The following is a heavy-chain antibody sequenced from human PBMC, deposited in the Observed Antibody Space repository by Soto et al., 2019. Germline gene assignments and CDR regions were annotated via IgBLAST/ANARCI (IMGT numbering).Heavy chain of an antibody. Sequence: EXLKISCTCSGYXFTSYLVVWVRQMPGKGREWMGIIYPGDSDTRYSPSFQVQVTISSYKSISTAYLNSRSLKASDNAMYYCARQDVYYDFWSGRYTSGMDVWGQGTTGTVSS. D-gene: IGHD3-3*01. CDR2: IYPGDSDT. CDR3: ARQDVYYDFWSGRYTSGMDV. J-gene: IGHJ6*02. V-gene: IGHV5-51*01. CDR1: GYXFTSYL.